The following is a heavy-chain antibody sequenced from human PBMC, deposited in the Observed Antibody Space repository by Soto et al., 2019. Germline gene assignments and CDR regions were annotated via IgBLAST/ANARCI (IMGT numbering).Heavy chain of an antibody. D-gene: IGHD3-16*01. Sequence: ETLSLTGTVSGGSISSGYWSWIRQPPGKGLEWIGYIYYSGSTNYNPSLKSRVTISVDTSKNQFSLKLSSVTAADTAVYYCASVWGGAFDIWGQGTIVTVSS. CDR3: ASVWGGAFDI. J-gene: IGHJ3*02. CDR2: IYYSGST. V-gene: IGHV4-59*01. CDR1: GGSISSGY.